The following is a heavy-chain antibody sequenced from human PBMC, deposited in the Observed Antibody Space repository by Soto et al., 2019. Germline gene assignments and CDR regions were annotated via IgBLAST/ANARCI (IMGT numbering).Heavy chain of an antibody. CDR3: AKHYSAMGV. J-gene: IGHJ6*02. CDR2: IYSDNNT. Sequence: EVQLVETGGDLIQPGGSLRLSCAASGITVSSDSMTWVRQAPGKGLEWISIIYSDNNTDYADSVKGRFSISRDTSKNILDLQMNSLRAEDTAEYYCAKHYSAMGVWGQGTTVTVSS. CDR1: GITVSSDS. V-gene: IGHV3-53*02.